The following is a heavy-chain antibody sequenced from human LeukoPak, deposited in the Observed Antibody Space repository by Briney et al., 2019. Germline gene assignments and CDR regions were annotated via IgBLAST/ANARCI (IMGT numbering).Heavy chain of an antibody. V-gene: IGHV1-69*06. CDR2: IIPIFGTA. J-gene: IGHJ6*03. D-gene: IGHD3-10*01. Sequence: GASVKVSCKASGGTFSSYAISWVRQAPGQGLEWMGGIIPIFGTANDAQKFQGRVTITADKSTSTAYMELSSLRSEDTAVYYCARRFRETYYYGSGNFGYYYYMDVWGKGTTVTISS. CDR1: GGTFSSYA. CDR3: ARRFRETYYYGSGNFGYYYYMDV.